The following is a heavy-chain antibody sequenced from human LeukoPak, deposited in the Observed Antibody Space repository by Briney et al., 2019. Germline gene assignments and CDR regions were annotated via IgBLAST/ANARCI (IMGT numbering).Heavy chain of an antibody. Sequence: GGSLRLSCAASGFTFSSYAMSWVRQAPGKGLEWVSAISGSGGSTYYADSVKGRFTISRDNSKNTLYLQMNSLRAEDTAVYYCAKDESSSWHYPPGGEFDYWGQGTLVTVSS. CDR1: GFTFSSYA. J-gene: IGHJ4*02. CDR2: ISGSGGST. CDR3: AKDESSSWHYPPGGEFDY. V-gene: IGHV3-23*01. D-gene: IGHD6-13*01.